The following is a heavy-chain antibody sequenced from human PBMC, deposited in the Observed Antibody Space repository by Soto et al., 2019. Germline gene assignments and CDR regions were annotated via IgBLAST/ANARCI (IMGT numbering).Heavy chain of an antibody. J-gene: IGHJ4*02. Sequence: GGSLRLSCAASGFTFSSYAMSWVRQAPGKGLEWVSAISGSGGSTYYADSVKGRFTISRDNSKNTLYLQMNSLRAEDTAVYYCAKSGLAAWLPSNYLYYFDYWGQGTLVTVSS. CDR1: GFTFSSYA. D-gene: IGHD6-6*01. CDR3: AKSGLAAWLPSNYLYYFDY. CDR2: ISGSGGST. V-gene: IGHV3-23*01.